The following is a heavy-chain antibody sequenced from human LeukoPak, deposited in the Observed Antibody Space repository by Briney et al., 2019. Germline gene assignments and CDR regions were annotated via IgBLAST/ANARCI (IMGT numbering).Heavy chain of an antibody. CDR2: INHSGSS. CDR1: GGSFSGYY. J-gene: IGHJ5*02. CDR3: ARGLKVPIVVVVAATWFDP. D-gene: IGHD2-15*01. Sequence: SETLSLTCAVYGGSFSGYYWSYIRQPPGKGLEWIGEINHSGSSNYNPSLKSRVTISVDTSKNQFSLKLSSVTAADTAVYYCARGLKVPIVVVVAATWFDPWGQGTLVTVSS. V-gene: IGHV4-34*01.